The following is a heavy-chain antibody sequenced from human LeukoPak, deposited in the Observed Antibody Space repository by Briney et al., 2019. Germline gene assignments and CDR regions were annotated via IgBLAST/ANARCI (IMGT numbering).Heavy chain of an antibody. D-gene: IGHD3-22*01. J-gene: IGHJ4*02. Sequence: ASVKVSCKASGGTFSSYAISWVRQAPGQGLEWMGGIIPIFGTANYAQKFQGRVTITADKSTSTAYMELSSLRSEDTAVYYCARGTYYYDSSGYYPPYYFDYWGQGTLVTVSS. V-gene: IGHV1-69*06. CDR3: ARGTYYYDSSGYYPPYYFDY. CDR2: IIPIFGTA. CDR1: GGTFSSYA.